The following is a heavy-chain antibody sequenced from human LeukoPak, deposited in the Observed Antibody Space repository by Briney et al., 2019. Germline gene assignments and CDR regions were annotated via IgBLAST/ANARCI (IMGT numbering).Heavy chain of an antibody. J-gene: IGHJ6*04. V-gene: IGHV1-69*01. CDR1: GGTFSSYA. D-gene: IGHD2-15*01. Sequence: SVKVSCKASGGTFSSYAISWVRQAPGQGLEWMGGTIPIFGTANYAQKFQGRVTITADESTSTAYMELSGLRSEDTAVYYCARLLLLAPFHQYYYGMDVWGKGTTVTVSS. CDR3: ARLLLLAPFHQYYYGMDV. CDR2: TIPIFGTA.